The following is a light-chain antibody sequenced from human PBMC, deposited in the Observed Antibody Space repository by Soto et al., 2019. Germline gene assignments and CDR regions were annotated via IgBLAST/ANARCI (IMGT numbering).Light chain of an antibody. CDR1: QSVDSY. J-gene: IGKJ4*01. CDR2: DVS. Sequence: IVLTQSPATLSLSPGARATLSCRASQSVDSYLTWYQQRPGQAPRLLVYDVSKRATGIPVRFSGSGSGTDFTRTISSLEPEDVEIYYCQQRRNWPLTVGGGTKVEI. V-gene: IGKV3-11*01. CDR3: QQRRNWPLT.